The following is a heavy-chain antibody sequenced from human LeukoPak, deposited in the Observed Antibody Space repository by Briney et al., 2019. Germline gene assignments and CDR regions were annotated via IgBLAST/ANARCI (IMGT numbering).Heavy chain of an antibody. Sequence: GGSLRLSCAASGFTLSTYWMSWVRQAPGKGLEWVAHIKQDGSQEYYVDSVKGRFTISRDSAKNSLYLQMNSLRAEDTAVYYCARGVPYDSWSGPHYSDYWGQGTLVTVSS. CDR1: GFTLSTYW. J-gene: IGHJ4*02. V-gene: IGHV3-7*01. D-gene: IGHD3-3*01. CDR3: ARGVPYDSWSGPHYSDY. CDR2: IKQDGSQE.